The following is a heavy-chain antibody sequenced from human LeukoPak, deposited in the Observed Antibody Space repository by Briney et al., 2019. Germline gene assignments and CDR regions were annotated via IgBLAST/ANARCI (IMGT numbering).Heavy chain of an antibody. CDR3: ARDSAGYCSGGSCYQYYYGMDV. J-gene: IGHJ6*02. CDR1: GYTFTSYG. V-gene: IGHV1-18*01. D-gene: IGHD2-15*01. CDR2: ISAYNGNT. Sequence: GASVKVSCKSSGYTFTSYGISWVRQAPGQGLKWMGWISAYNGNTNYAQKLQGRVTMTTDTSTSTAYMELRSLRSDDTAVYYCARDSAGYCSGGSCYQYYYGMDVWGQGTTVTVSS.